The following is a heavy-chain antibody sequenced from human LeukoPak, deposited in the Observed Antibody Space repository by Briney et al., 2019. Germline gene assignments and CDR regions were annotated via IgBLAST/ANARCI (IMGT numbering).Heavy chain of an antibody. CDR2: IYYSGST. V-gene: IGHV4-59*01. D-gene: IGHD2-2*01. CDR1: GGSISSDY. Sequence: PSETLSLTCTVSGGSISSDYWSWIRQPPGKGLEWIGHIYYSGSTNYNPSLKSRVTMSVDTSRTQFSLKVSSVTAADTAVYYCAREGTSSHRLDVWGQGTTVTVSS. J-gene: IGHJ6*02. CDR3: AREGTSSHRLDV.